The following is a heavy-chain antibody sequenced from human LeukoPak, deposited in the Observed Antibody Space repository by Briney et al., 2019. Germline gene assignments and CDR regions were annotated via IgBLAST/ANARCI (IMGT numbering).Heavy chain of an antibody. CDR1: GGSISSDSDY. CDR3: ARGRVSGTTLYFDY. CDR2: IYSGST. D-gene: IGHD1-1*01. Sequence: SETLSLTCTVSGGSISSDSDYWGWIRQPAGKGLEWIVRIYSGSTDYNPSLRRRLTISVDTSKNQFSLKLSSVTAADTAVYYCARGRVSGTTLYFDYWGQGTLFTVSS. J-gene: IGHJ4*02. V-gene: IGHV4-61*02.